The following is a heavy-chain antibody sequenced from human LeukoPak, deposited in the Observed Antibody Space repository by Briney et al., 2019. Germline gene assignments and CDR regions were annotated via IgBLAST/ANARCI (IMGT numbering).Heavy chain of an antibody. D-gene: IGHD3-3*01. CDR1: GFTFSSYL. J-gene: IGHJ4*02. V-gene: IGHV3-23*01. CDR3: ASELRFLEWLPDY. Sequence: GGSLRLSCAASGFTFSSYLMSWVRRAPGKGLEWVSGISGSGDNTYYAASVQGRFTISRDNSKNTLYLQMNSLRAEDTAVYYCASELRFLEWLPDYWGQGTLVTVSS. CDR2: ISGSGDNT.